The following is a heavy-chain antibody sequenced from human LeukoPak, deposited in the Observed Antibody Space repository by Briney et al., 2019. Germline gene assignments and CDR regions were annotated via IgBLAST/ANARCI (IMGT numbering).Heavy chain of an antibody. CDR1: GYSFTSYW. J-gene: IGHJ6*03. V-gene: IGHV5-51*01. CDR3: ASPPSGYSSGCYYMDV. CDR2: IYPGDSDT. Sequence: GESLKISCKGSGYSFTSYWIGWVRQMPGKGLEWRGIIYPGDSDTRYSPSFQGQVTISADKSISTAYLQWSSLKASATAMYYCASPPSGYSSGCYYMDVWGKGTTVTVSS. D-gene: IGHD6-19*01.